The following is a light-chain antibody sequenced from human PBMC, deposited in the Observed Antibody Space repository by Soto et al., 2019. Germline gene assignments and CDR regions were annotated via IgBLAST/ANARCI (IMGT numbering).Light chain of an antibody. CDR2: EVS. Sequence: QSALTQPASVSGSPGQSITISCTGTSSDVGGYNFVSWYQQHPGKAPKLLIHEVSNRPSGVSHRFSGSKSGTTASLTISGLQAEDEADYYCSSYTSSNSVVFGGGTKLTVL. V-gene: IGLV2-14*01. CDR1: SSDVGGYNF. CDR3: SSYTSSNSVV. J-gene: IGLJ2*01.